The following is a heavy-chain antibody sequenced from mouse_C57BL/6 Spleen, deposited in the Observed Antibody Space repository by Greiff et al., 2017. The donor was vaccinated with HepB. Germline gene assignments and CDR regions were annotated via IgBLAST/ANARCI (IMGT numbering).Heavy chain of an antibody. Sequence: VQLQQSGAELVMPGASVKLSCKASGYTFTSYWMHWVKQRPGQGLEWIGEIDPSDSYTNYNQKFNGKSTLTVDKSSSTAYMQLSSLTSEDSAVYYCARKGAQAYYYAMDYWGQGTSVTVSS. D-gene: IGHD3-2*02. CDR1: GYTFTSYW. V-gene: IGHV1-69*01. CDR2: IDPSDSYT. CDR3: ARKGAQAYYYAMDY. J-gene: IGHJ4*01.